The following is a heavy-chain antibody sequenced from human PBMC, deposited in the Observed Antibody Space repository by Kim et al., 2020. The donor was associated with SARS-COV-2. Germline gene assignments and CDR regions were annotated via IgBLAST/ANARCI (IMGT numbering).Heavy chain of an antibody. Sequence: GGSLRLSCATSGFPFSSWAMAWVRQAPGKGLEWVSGIVGSGDITAYADSVKGRFTISRDNSRNMLYLQMNGLRADDTAVYYCAHIGNHAYWGQGTLVTVS. V-gene: IGHV3-23*01. CDR1: GFPFSSWA. D-gene: IGHD1-1*01. CDR2: IVGSGDIT. CDR3: AHIGNHAY. J-gene: IGHJ4*02.